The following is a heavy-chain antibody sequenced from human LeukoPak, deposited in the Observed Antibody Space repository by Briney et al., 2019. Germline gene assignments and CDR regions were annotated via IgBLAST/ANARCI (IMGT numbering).Heavy chain of an antibody. CDR2: IYYSGST. V-gene: IGHV4-31*03. CDR3: AREVPAGKGRRYFDL. D-gene: IGHD2-2*01. CDR1: GGSNNSGGYY. J-gene: IGHJ2*01. Sequence: PSQTLSLTCTVSGGSNNSGGYYWNWIRQHPGKGLEWIGYIYYSGSTYYNPSLKSRVTISVDTSKNQFSLKLSSVTAADTAVYYCAREVPAGKGRRYFDLWGRGTLVTVSS.